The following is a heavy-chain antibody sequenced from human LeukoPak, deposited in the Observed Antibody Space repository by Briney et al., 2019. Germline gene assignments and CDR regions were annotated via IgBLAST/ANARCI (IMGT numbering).Heavy chain of an antibody. V-gene: IGHV4-31*03. CDR2: IYYSGST. J-gene: IGHJ4*02. CDR3: AGSVTSRVVLDY. Sequence: SQTLSLTCTVSGGSISSGGYYWSWIRQLPGKGLEWIGYIYYSGSTYYNPSLKSRVAISVDTSKNQFSLKLSSVTAADTAIYYCAGSVTSRVVLDYWGQGTLVTVSS. D-gene: IGHD3-10*01. CDR1: GGSISSGGYY.